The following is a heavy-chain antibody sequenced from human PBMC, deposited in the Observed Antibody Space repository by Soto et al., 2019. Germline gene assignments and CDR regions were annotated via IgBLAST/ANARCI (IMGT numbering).Heavy chain of an antibody. J-gene: IGHJ4*02. D-gene: IGHD3-22*01. CDR3: AKSPGMYYYDSSGYYHYDY. V-gene: IGHV4-59*12. Sequence: SETLSLTCTVSGGSISSYYWSWIRQPPGKGLEWIGYIYYSGSTNYNPSLKSRVTISVDTSKNTLYLQMNSLRAEDTAVYYCAKSPGMYYYDSSGYYHYDYWGQGTLVTVSS. CDR1: GGSISSYY. CDR2: IYYSGST.